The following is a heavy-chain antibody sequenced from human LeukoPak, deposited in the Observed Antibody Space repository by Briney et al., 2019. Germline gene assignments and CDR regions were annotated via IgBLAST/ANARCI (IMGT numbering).Heavy chain of an antibody. CDR2: ISPNGGTT. CDR1: GFTFSTYP. D-gene: IGHD7-27*01. J-gene: IGHJ4*02. V-gene: IGHV3-64D*06. CDR3: VKGYDANWAHFDY. Sequence: GGSLRLSCSASGFTFSTYPMQWVRQAPGKGLEYVSSISPNGGTTYYADSVKGRFTISRDNSKNTLPLQMSSLRAEDTAVYYCVKGYDANWAHFDYWGQGSLVTVSS.